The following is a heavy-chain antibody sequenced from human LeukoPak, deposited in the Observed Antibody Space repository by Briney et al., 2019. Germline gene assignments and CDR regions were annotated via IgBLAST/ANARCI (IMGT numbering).Heavy chain of an antibody. CDR3: ARVRYNYGDSDY. V-gene: IGHV4-38-2*01. J-gene: IGHJ4*02. CDR2: IYHNGNT. Sequence: SETLSLTCAVSGYSISSGYYWGWIRQPPGKGLEWIGTIYHNGNTYYNPSLKSRVTISVDTSKNQFSLKLSSVSAADTAVYYCARVRYNYGDSDYWGQGTLVTVSS. CDR1: GYSISSGYY. D-gene: IGHD5-18*01.